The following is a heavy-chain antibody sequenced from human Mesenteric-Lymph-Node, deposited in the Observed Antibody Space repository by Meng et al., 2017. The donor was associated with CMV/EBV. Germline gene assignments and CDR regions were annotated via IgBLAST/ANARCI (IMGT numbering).Heavy chain of an antibody. J-gene: IGHJ4*02. CDR1: GFTFSSYG. V-gene: IGHV4-34*01. CDR3: ARGRGYCSGGSCKDFDY. Sequence: ESLKISCAASGFTFSSYGMHWVRQAPGKGLEWIGEINHSGSTNYNPSLKSRVTISVDTSKNQFSLKLSSVTAADTAVYYCARGRGYCSGGSCKDFDYWGQGTLVTVSS. CDR2: INHSGST. D-gene: IGHD2-15*01.